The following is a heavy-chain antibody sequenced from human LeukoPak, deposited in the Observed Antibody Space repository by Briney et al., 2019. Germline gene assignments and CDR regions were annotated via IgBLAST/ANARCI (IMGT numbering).Heavy chain of an antibody. CDR3: ASSWAYCGGACHTEGGAFDI. J-gene: IGHJ3*02. Sequence: QPGGSLRLSCAASGFSFSSYWMSWVRQAPGKGLEWVANIKQDGSEKSYVDSVKGRFTISRDNAWNSLYLQMNSLRAEDTSVYYCASSWAYCGGACHTEGGAFDIWGQGTMVTVSS. CDR1: GFSFSSYW. CDR2: IKQDGSEK. V-gene: IGHV3-7*01. D-gene: IGHD2-21*02.